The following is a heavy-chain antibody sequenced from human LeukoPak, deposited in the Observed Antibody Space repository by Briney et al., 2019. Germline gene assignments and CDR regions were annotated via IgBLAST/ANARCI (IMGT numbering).Heavy chain of an antibody. D-gene: IGHD3-9*01. CDR2: INYSGST. Sequence: SETLSLTCTVSGGSISSYYWSWIRQPPGKGPEWIGYINYSGSTDYNPSLKSRVTMSVDTSKNRFSLKLNSVAAADTAVYFCGRRTSYDTLTGYIYWYFDLWGRGTLVTVSS. CDR3: GRRTSYDTLTGYIYWYFDL. J-gene: IGHJ2*01. V-gene: IGHV4-59*01. CDR1: GGSISSYY.